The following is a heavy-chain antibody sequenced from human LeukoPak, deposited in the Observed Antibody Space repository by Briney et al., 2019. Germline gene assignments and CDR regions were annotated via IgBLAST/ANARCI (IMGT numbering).Heavy chain of an antibody. J-gene: IGHJ4*02. D-gene: IGHD1-7*01. V-gene: IGHV4-39*02. CDR3: AKDGIRYNWNYQLHPSY. CDR2: IYYSGST. Sequence: PSETLSLTCTVSGGSISSSSYYWGWIRQPPGKGLEWIGSIYYSGSTYYNPSLKSRVTISVDTSKNQFSLKLSSVTAADTAVYYCAKDGIRYNWNYQLHPSYWGQGTLVTVSS. CDR1: GGSISSSSYY.